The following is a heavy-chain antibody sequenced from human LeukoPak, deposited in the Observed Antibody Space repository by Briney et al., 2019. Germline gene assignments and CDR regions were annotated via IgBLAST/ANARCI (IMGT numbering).Heavy chain of an antibody. Sequence: PGGSLRLSCAASGFTFSSYNMIWFRQAPGKGPEWVSAISSSSSITYYSDSVKGRFTISRDNAKNSLYLQMNSLRAEDTAVYYCAKDLTGRENWFDPWGQGTLVTVSS. CDR2: ISSSSSIT. D-gene: IGHD7-27*01. V-gene: IGHV3-21*01. J-gene: IGHJ5*02. CDR1: GFTFSSYN. CDR3: AKDLTGRENWFDP.